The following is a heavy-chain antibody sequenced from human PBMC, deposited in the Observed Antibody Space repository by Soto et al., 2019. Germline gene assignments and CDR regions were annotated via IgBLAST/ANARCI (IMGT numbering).Heavy chain of an antibody. J-gene: IGHJ4*02. CDR3: AKSVYNWNDGFFDY. Sequence: QVQLVESGGGVVQPGRSLRLSCAASGFTFSTYGMHWVRQAPGKGLEWVAVISYDGVNKYYADSVKGRVTISRDNSKNTLYLQMNSLSAEDTAVYYCAKSVYNWNDGFFDYWGQGSLVTVSS. V-gene: IGHV3-30*18. D-gene: IGHD1-1*01. CDR1: GFTFSTYG. CDR2: ISYDGVNK.